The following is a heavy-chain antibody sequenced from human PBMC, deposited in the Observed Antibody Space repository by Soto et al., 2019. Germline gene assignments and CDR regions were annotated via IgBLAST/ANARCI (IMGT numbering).Heavy chain of an antibody. CDR1: GFTFSSYD. CDR3: ARYSSGWYTIGMDV. D-gene: IGHD6-19*01. J-gene: IGHJ6*02. Sequence: GGSLRLSCAASGFTFSSYDMHWVRQATGKGLEWVSAIGTAGDTYYPGSVKGRFTISRENAKNSLYLQMNSLRAEDTAAYYCARYSSGWYTIGMDVWGQGTTVTVSS. CDR2: IGTAGDT. V-gene: IGHV3-13*01.